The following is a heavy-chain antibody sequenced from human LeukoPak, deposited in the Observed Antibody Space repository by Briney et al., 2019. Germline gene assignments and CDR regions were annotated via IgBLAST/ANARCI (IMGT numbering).Heavy chain of an antibody. CDR2: ISAYNGNT. Sequence: ASVKVSCKASGYTFTSYGISWVRQAPGQGLEWMGWISAYNGNTNYAQKLQGRVIMTTDTSTSTAYMELRSLRSDDTAVYYCARDRGATFVRTNWYFDLWGRGTLVTVSS. CDR1: GYTFTSYG. J-gene: IGHJ2*01. V-gene: IGHV1-18*01. D-gene: IGHD1-26*01. CDR3: ARDRGATFVRTNWYFDL.